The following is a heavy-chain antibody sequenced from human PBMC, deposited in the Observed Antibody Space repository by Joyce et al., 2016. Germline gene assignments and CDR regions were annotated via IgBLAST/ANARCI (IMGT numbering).Heavy chain of an antibody. CDR2: ISRDNTYI. D-gene: IGHD4-11*01. J-gene: IGHJ4*02. CDR3: ARDVLTTVTKAYGY. Sequence: EVQLVESGGGLVKPGESLRLACTADGFIFSIYSMTWVRQAPGKGLEWVSSISRDNTYIFHADSVKGRFTISRDNARNSLYLQMNSLRAEDTAVYYCARDVLTTVTKAYGYWGQGTLVAVSS. V-gene: IGHV3-21*01. CDR1: GFIFSIYS.